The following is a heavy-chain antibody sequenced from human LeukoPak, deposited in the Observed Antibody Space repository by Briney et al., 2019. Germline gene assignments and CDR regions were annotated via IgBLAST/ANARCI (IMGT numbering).Heavy chain of an antibody. CDR2: ISGSGGST. J-gene: IGHJ2*01. CDR1: GFTFSSYA. Sequence: PGGSLRLSCAASGFTFSSYAMSWVRQAPGKGLEWVSAISGSGGSTYYADSVKGRFTISRDNSKITLSLEMNSLRAEDTAVYYCARGRGVYGYWYFDLWGRGTLVTVSS. D-gene: IGHD2-15*01. CDR3: ARGRGVYGYWYFDL. V-gene: IGHV3-23*01.